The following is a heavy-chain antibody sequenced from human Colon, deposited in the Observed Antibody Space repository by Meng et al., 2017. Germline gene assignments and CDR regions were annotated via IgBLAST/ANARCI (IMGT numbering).Heavy chain of an antibody. V-gene: IGHV3-7*01. Sequence: GGSLRLSCTPSGFIIANNWMRWVSHVPGKGRECLANLKPDGSETYYVDSVRGRFTITRDNAKNSLYLQMNSLRAEDTAVYYCATLVRGTGTDYWGQGTLVTVSS. J-gene: IGHJ4*02. CDR3: ATLVRGTGTDY. D-gene: IGHD1-26*01. CDR1: GFIIANNW. CDR2: LKPDGSET.